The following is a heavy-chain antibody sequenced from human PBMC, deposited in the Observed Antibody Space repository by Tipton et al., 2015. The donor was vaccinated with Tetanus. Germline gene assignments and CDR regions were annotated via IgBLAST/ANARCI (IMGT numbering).Heavy chain of an antibody. CDR1: GFTVSSNY. CDR2: IYSGGST. J-gene: IGHJ4*02. V-gene: IGHV3-53*01. D-gene: IGHD1-26*01. Sequence: SLRLSCAASGFTVSSNYMSWVRQTPGKGLEWVSVIYSGGSTYYADSVKGRFTISRDNSKNTLYLQMNSLRAEDTAVYYCARDIVRVGATSYFDHWGQGILVTVSS. CDR3: ARDIVRVGATSYFDH.